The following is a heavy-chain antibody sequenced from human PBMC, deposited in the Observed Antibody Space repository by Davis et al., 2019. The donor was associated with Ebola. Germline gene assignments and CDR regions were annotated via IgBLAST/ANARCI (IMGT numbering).Heavy chain of an antibody. CDR1: GFTFRNYG. V-gene: IGHV3-21*01. CDR3: AREEYYYDSSGYYSYYFDY. Sequence: PGGSLRLSCAASGFTFRNYGMNWVRQAPGKGLEWVSSISISSSYIYYADSVKGRFTISRDNAKNSLYLQMNSLRAEDTAVYYCAREEYYYDSSGYYSYYFDYWGQGTLVTVSS. CDR2: ISISSSYI. D-gene: IGHD3-22*01. J-gene: IGHJ4*02.